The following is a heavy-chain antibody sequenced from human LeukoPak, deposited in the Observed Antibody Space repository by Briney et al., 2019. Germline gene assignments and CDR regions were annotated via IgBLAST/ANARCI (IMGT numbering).Heavy chain of an antibody. CDR3: AGGITIFGVVPLYNWFDP. D-gene: IGHD3-3*01. J-gene: IGHJ5*02. Sequence: TSASPNSNPSLKSRDTMSVDTSKKQFSLKLSSVTAADTAVYYCAGGITIFGVVPLYNWFDPWGQGTLVTVSS. CDR2: TSASP. V-gene: IGHV4-4*07.